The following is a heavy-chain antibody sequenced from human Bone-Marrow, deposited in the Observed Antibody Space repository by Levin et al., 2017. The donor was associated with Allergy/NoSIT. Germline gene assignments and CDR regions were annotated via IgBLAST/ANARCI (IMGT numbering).Heavy chain of an antibody. CDR3: ARMAIAVAGVFDY. CDR2: ISSSSSYI. CDR1: GFTFSSYS. Sequence: GASVKVSCAASGFTFSSYSMNWVRQAPGKGLEWVSSISSSSSYIYYADSVKGRFTISRDNAKNSLYLQMNSLRAEDTAVYYCARMAIAVAGVFDYWGQGTLVTVSS. D-gene: IGHD6-19*01. J-gene: IGHJ4*02. V-gene: IGHV3-21*01.